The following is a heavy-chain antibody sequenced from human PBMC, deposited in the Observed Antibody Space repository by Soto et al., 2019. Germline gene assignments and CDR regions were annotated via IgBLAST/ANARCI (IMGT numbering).Heavy chain of an antibody. V-gene: IGHV4-34*01. J-gene: IGHJ3*02. CDR3: ARGHAPGYYYDSSGYYLRLRAFDI. CDR2: INHSGST. D-gene: IGHD3-22*01. CDR1: GGSFSGYY. Sequence: PSETLSLTCAVYGGSFSGYYWSWIRQPPGKGLEWIGEINHSGSTNYNPSLKSRVTISVDTPKNQFSLKLSSVTAADTAVYYCARGHAPGYYYDSSGYYLRLRAFDIWGQGTMVTVSS.